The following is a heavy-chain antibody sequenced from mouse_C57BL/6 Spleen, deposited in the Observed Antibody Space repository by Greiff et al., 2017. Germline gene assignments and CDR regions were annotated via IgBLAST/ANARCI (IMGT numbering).Heavy chain of an antibody. CDR2: IDPSDSYT. Sequence: QVQLQQPGAELVMPGASVKLSCKASGYTFTSYWMHWVKQRPGQGLEWIGEIDPSDSYTNYNQKFKGKSTLTVDKSSSTAYMQLSSLTSEDSAVYYCAREEGAGTKGFAYWGQGTLVTVSA. J-gene: IGHJ3*01. V-gene: IGHV1-69*01. CDR1: GYTFTSYW. CDR3: AREEGAGTKGFAY. D-gene: IGHD3-3*01.